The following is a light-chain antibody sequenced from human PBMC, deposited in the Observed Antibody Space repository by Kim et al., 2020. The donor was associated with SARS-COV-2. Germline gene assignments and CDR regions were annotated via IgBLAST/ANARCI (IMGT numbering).Light chain of an antibody. CDR1: SSDVGGYNY. Sequence: GQSLTISCTGTSSDVGGYNYVSWYQHHPGKAPKLMIYDVSKRPSGISNRFSGSKSGNTASLTISGLQAEDEADYYCSSYASSNTFVFGTGTKVTVL. V-gene: IGLV2-14*03. J-gene: IGLJ1*01. CDR3: SSYASSNTFV. CDR2: DVS.